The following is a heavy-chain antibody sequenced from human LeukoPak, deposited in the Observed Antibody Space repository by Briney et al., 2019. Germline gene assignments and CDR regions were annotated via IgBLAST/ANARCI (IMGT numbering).Heavy chain of an antibody. CDR1: GFTFSSYG. CDR3: AKGGQAYCGGDCFIFDY. Sequence: PGGSLRLSCAASGFTFSSYGMHWVRQAPGKGLEWVAFIRYDGSNKYYADSVKGRFTISRDSSKNTLYLQMNSLRAEDTAVYYCAKGGQAYCGGDCFIFDYWGQGTLVTVSS. D-gene: IGHD2-21*01. CDR2: IRYDGSNK. J-gene: IGHJ4*02. V-gene: IGHV3-30*02.